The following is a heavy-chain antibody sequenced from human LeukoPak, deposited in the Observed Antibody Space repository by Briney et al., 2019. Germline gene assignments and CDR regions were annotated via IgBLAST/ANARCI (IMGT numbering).Heavy chain of an antibody. CDR2: IKSKTDGGTT. V-gene: IGHV3-15*01. CDR1: GFTFSNAW. D-gene: IGHD3-22*01. Sequence: GGSLRLSCAASGFTFSNAWMSWVRQAPGKGLEWVGRIKSKTDGGTTDYAAPVKGRFTISRDNSKNTLYLQMGSLRAEDMAVYYCAASSGYYGGYFDYWGQGTLVTVSS. CDR3: AASSGYYGGYFDY. J-gene: IGHJ4*02.